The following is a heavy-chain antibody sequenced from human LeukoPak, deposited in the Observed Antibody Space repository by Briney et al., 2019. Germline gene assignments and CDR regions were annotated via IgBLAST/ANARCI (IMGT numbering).Heavy chain of an antibody. CDR2: IYYSGST. CDR1: GGSISSYY. V-gene: IGHV4-59*08. J-gene: IGHJ4*02. D-gene: IGHD2-15*01. Sequence: SETLSLTCTVSGGSISSYYWSWIRQPPGKGLEWIGYIYYSGSTNYNPSLKSRVTISVDTSKNQCSLKLSSVTAADTAVYYCARRGKAATHDYWGQGTLVTVSS. CDR3: ARRGKAATHDY.